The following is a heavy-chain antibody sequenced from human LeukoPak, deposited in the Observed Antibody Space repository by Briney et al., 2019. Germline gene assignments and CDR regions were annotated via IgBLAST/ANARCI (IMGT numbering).Heavy chain of an antibody. V-gene: IGHV1-2*02. CDR1: GYTFTCYC. D-gene: IGHD4-17*01. Sequence: ASVKVSCKASGYTFTCYCMHWVRQAPGQGLEWMGWINPNNGGTNYAQKFHGRVTMTRVTSISTAYMKLSRLGWDDTAVYYCARAGDYGGLYYYYYMDFWGIGTTVTISS. J-gene: IGHJ6*03. CDR2: INPNNGGT. CDR3: ARAGDYGGLYYYYYMDF.